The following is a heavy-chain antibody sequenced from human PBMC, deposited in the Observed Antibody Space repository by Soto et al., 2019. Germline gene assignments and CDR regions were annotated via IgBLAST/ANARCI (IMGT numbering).Heavy chain of an antibody. CDR3: AREGGYFDSRGSGVYHYYGVDV. CDR2: IYFSGST. V-gene: IGHV4-4*07. Sequence: SETLSLTCTVSGGSISPYFWSWIRQPAGKGLEWIGRIYFSGSTHYEPSFKSRVTMSVDTSKKQFTLKMRFMTAADTAVYYCAREGGYFDSRGSGVYHYYGVDVWGQGTTVTVSS. J-gene: IGHJ6*02. CDR1: GGSISPYF. D-gene: IGHD3-22*01.